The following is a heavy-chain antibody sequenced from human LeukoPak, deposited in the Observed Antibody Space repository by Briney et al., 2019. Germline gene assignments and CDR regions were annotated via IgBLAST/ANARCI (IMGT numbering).Heavy chain of an antibody. J-gene: IGHJ4*02. Sequence: GESLKISCKGSGYSFTSYWIGWARQMPGKGLKWMGIIYPGDSDARYSPSFQGQVTISADKSISTAYLQWSSLKASDTAMYYCARRRDLYSGSYYPFDYWGQGTLVTVSS. CDR2: IYPGDSDA. CDR1: GYSFTSYW. D-gene: IGHD1-26*01. CDR3: ARRRDLYSGSYYPFDY. V-gene: IGHV5-51*01.